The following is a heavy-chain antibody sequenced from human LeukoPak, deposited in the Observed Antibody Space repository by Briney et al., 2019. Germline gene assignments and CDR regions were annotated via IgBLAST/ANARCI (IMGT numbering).Heavy chain of an antibody. J-gene: IGHJ4*02. CDR2: ISSSSSYI. CDR3: ARGVDYVWGSYRTYYFDY. V-gene: IGHV3-21*03. D-gene: IGHD3-16*02. CDR1: GFTFSSYS. Sequence: GGSLRLSCAASGFTFSSYSMNWVRQAPGKGLEWVSSISSSSSYIYYADSVKGRFTISRDNAKNSLYLQMNSLRAEDTAVYYCARGVDYVWGSYRTYYFDYWGQGTLVTVSS.